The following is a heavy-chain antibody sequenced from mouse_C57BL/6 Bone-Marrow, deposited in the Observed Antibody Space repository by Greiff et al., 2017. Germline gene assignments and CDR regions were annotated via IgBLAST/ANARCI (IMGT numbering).Heavy chain of an antibody. CDR2: IDPETGGT. Sequence: QVQLQQSGAELVRPGASVTLSCKASGYTFTDYEMHWVKQTPVHGLEWIGAIDPETGGTAYNQKFKGKAILTADKSSSTAYMELRSLTSEDSAVYYCTRCSPYYYGSSPAWFAYWGQGTLVTVSA. CDR3: TRCSPYYYGSSPAWFAY. V-gene: IGHV1-15*01. D-gene: IGHD1-1*01. CDR1: GYTFTDYE. J-gene: IGHJ3*01.